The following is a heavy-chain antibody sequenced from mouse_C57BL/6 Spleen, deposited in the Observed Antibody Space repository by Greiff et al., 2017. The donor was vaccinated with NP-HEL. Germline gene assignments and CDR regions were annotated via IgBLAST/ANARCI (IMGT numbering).Heavy chain of an antibody. CDR3: ARDRNMNYPWFAY. CDR1: GFTFSSYA. D-gene: IGHD2-1*01. J-gene: IGHJ3*01. Sequence: EVQVVESGGGLVKPGGSLKLSCAASGFTFSSYAMSWVRQTPEKRLEWVATISDGGSYTYYPDNVKGRFTISRDNAKNNLYLQMSHLKSEDTAMYYCARDRNMNYPWFAYWGQGTLVTVSA. CDR2: ISDGGSYT. V-gene: IGHV5-4*01.